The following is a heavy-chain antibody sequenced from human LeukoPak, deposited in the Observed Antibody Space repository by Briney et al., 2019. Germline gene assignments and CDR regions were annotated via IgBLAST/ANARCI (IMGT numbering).Heavy chain of an antibody. CDR1: GFTFSNYN. D-gene: IGHD6-13*01. J-gene: IGHJ4*02. CDR3: ARETLSSSWTYDY. V-gene: IGHV3-48*01. CDR2: ISSSSSLI. Sequence: GGSLRLSCAASGFTFSNYNMNWVRQAPGKGLEWVSYISSSSSLIYHADSVNGRFTISRDNAKHSLYLQMSGLGAEDTAVYYCARETLSSSWTYDYWGQGTLVTVSS.